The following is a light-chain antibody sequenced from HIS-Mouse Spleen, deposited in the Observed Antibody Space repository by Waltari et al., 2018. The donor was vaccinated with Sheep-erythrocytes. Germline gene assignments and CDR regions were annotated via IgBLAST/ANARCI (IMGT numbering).Light chain of an antibody. J-gene: IGLJ1*01. CDR2: DCI. V-gene: IGLV2-11*01. CDR3: CSYAGSYNHV. CDR1: SSDVGGSNY. Sequence: QSALTQPRSVSGSPGQSVTISCTGTSSDVGGSNYVSWYQQHPGKAPKLMVYDCIKRPSGVPDRFSGSKSGNTASLTISGLQAEDDADYYCCSYAGSYNHVFATGTKVTVL.